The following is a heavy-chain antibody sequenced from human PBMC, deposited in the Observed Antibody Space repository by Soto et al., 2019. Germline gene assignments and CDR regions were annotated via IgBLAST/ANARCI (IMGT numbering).Heavy chain of an antibody. V-gene: IGHV4-30-4*01. J-gene: IGHJ4*02. CDR3: ARSSQSTVHIFDY. CDR2: IYYSGST. D-gene: IGHD4-17*01. Sequence: SETLSLTGTVSGGSISSGDYYWSWIRQPPGKGLEWIGYIYYSGSTYYNPSLKSRVTLSVDTSKNQFSLKLSSVTAADTAVYYCARSSQSTVHIFDYWGQGTLVTGSS. CDR1: GGSISSGDYY.